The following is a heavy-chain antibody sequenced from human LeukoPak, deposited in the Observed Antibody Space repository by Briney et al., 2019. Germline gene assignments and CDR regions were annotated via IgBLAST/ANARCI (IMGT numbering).Heavy chain of an antibody. CDR2: ISYDGSNK. D-gene: IGHD3-22*01. J-gene: IGHJ2*01. CDR3: ARVAPYYYDSSGYPLYWYFDL. V-gene: IGHV3-30*03. Sequence: PGRSLRLSCAASGFTFSSYGMHWVRQAPGKGLEWVAVISYDGSNKYYADSVKGRFTISRDNSKNTLYLQMNSLRAEDTAVYYCARVAPYYYDSSGYPLYWYFDLWGRGTLVTVSS. CDR1: GFTFSSYG.